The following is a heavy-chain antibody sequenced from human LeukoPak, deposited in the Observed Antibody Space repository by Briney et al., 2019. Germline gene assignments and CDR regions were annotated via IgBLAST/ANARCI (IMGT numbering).Heavy chain of an antibody. CDR1: GFTFSRFP. CDR3: AKDHLAVAGTYWFDP. V-gene: IGHV3-23*01. CDR2: ISGSGDTI. Sequence: GGSLRLSCAASGFTFSRFPMSWVRQAPGKGLEWVSAISGSGDTIYYADSVKGRFTISRDSSTNTLYLQMNSLRVDDTALYYCAKDHLAVAGTYWFDPWGQGTRVTVSS. D-gene: IGHD6-13*01. J-gene: IGHJ5*02.